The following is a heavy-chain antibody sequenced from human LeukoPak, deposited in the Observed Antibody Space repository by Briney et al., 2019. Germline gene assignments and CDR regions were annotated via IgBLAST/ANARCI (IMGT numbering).Heavy chain of an antibody. J-gene: IGHJ4*02. CDR2: INHSGST. V-gene: IGHV4-34*01. CDR1: GESFSGYY. CDR3: ARDPLGVASYKFDY. Sequence: PSETLSLTCAVYGESFSGYYWSWIRQPPGKGLEWIGEINHSGSTNYNPSLKSRVTISVDTSKNQFSLKLSSVTAADTAVYSCARDPLGVASYKFDYWGQGTLVTVSS. D-gene: IGHD2-15*01.